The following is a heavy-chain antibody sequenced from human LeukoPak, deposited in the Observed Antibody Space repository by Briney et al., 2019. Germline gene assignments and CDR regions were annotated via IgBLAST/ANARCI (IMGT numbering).Heavy chain of an antibody. CDR1: GFTFHNYA. Sequence: GGSLRLSCAASGFTFHNYAMSWVRQAPGKGLERVAAISGRGGSTYYADSVKGRFTISRDNSKNTLYLQMSSLRVEDTAGYYCAKQGPLHDYYFDYWGQGTLVTVSS. V-gene: IGHV3-23*01. J-gene: IGHJ4*02. CDR3: AKQGPLHDYYFDY. CDR2: ISGRGGST. D-gene: IGHD1-1*01.